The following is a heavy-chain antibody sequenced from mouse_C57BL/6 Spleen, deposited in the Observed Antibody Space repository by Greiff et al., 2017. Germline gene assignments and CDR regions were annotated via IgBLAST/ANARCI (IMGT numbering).Heavy chain of an antibody. V-gene: IGHV1-69*01. CDR3: ARSAGYYYGSSYDAMYY. CDR2: IDPSDSYT. J-gene: IGHJ4*01. Sequence: QVQLQQPGAELVMPGASVKLSCKASGYTFTSYWMHWVKQRPGQGLEWIGEIDPSDSYTNYNQKFKGKSTLTVDKSSSTAYMQLSSLTSEYSAVYYCARSAGYYYGSSYDAMYYWGQGPSVTVSS. D-gene: IGHD1-1*01. CDR1: GYTFTSYW.